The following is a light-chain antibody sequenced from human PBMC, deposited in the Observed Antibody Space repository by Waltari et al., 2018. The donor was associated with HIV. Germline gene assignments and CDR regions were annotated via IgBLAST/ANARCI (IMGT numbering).Light chain of an antibody. V-gene: IGLV3-1*01. CDR3: QAWDSSIVV. Sequence: SYELTQPPSVSVSPGQTASITCSGDKLGDKFACWYLQKPGQSPVLVIYEDNTRPSGIPWRVSGANCVNTATLTITGTHAMDEGDYYCQAWDSSIVVFGGGTKLTVL. J-gene: IGLJ2*01. CDR1: KLGDKF. CDR2: EDN.